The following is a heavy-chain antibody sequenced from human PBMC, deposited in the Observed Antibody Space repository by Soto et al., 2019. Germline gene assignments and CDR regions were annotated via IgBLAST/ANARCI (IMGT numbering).Heavy chain of an antibody. CDR1: GFTFSNYG. J-gene: IGHJ1*01. Sequence: GGSLRLSCAASGFTFSNYGMNWVRQAPGKGLEWVSAISGSGSSTYYADSVKGRFTISRDNSKNTLYLQMNSLRAEDTAVYYCAKDLYSSSWGYFQHWGQGTLVTVSS. D-gene: IGHD6-13*01. CDR3: AKDLYSSSWGYFQH. CDR2: ISGSGSST. V-gene: IGHV3-23*01.